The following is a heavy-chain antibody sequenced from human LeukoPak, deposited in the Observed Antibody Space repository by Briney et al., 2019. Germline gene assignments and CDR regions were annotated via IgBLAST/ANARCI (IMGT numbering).Heavy chain of an antibody. J-gene: IGHJ4*02. CDR3: ATTQTFDY. V-gene: IGHV3-7*03. CDR1: GFTFSNYW. D-gene: IGHD2-15*01. Sequence: GESLRLSCIASGFTFSNYWMSWVRQAPGKGLEWVANIKQDGSEKYYMDSVKGRFSISRDNAKNSLNLQMNNLRAVDTAVYCATTQTFDYWGQGTLVTVSS. CDR2: IKQDGSEK.